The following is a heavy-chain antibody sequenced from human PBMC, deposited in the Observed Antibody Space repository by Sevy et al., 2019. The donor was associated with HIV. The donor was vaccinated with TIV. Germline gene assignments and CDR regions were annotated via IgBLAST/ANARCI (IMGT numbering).Heavy chain of an antibody. CDR3: ARDFLLQDYYGSGSLGY. CDR1: GYTFTSYA. V-gene: IGHV7-4-1*02. CDR2: INTNTGNP. Sequence: ASVKFSCKASGYTFTSYAMNWVRQAPGQGLEWMGWINTNTGNPTYAQGFTGRFVFSLDTSVSTAYLQISSLKAEDTAVYYCARDFLLQDYYGSGSLGYWGQGTLVTVSS. D-gene: IGHD3-10*01. J-gene: IGHJ4*02.